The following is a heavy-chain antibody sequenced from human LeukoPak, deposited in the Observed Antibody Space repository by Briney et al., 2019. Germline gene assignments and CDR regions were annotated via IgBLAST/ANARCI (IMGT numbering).Heavy chain of an antibody. Sequence: QTGGSLRLSCAASGFTFGNYAMHWVRQAPGKGLEWVAAMSYDGINKYHTDSVKGRFTISKDNSKNTLNLQMNSLRAEDTAVYYCARGYCTSTSCYNDYWGQGTLVTVSS. CDR2: MSYDGINK. D-gene: IGHD2-2*02. J-gene: IGHJ4*02. V-gene: IGHV3-30*04. CDR1: GFTFGNYA. CDR3: ARGYCTSTSCYNDY.